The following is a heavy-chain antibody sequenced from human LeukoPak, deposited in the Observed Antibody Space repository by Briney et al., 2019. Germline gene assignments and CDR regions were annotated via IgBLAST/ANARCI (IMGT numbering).Heavy chain of an antibody. CDR1: GFSLRAYD. V-gene: IGHV3-23*01. CDR2: INGGGDIM. J-gene: IGHJ3*02. CDR3: AMRDRGYGLDI. D-gene: IGHD3-10*01. Sequence: GGSLRLSYAASGFSLRAYDLIWVRQARGKGLDWVSIINGGGDIMMYEDSVKGRYTISRDNSKNTFYLQMNSLRVEDTAVYYCAMRDRGYGLDIWGQGTMVTVSS.